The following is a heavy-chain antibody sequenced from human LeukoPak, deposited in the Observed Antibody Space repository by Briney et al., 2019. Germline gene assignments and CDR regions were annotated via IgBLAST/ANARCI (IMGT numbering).Heavy chain of an antibody. J-gene: IGHJ4*02. CDR1: GFTFSSYA. CDR2: ISGSGGST. Sequence: GGSLRLSCAASGFTFSSYAMSWVRQAPGKGLEWVSAISGSGGSTYYADSAKRRFTISRDNSKNTLYLQMNSLRAEDTAVYYCAKAPHFIAVAGTNYYFDYWGQGTLVTDSS. CDR3: AKAPHFIAVAGTNYYFDY. D-gene: IGHD6-19*01. V-gene: IGHV3-23*01.